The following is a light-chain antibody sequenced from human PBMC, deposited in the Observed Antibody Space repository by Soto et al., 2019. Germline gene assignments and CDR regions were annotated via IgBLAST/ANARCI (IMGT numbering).Light chain of an antibody. V-gene: IGKV3-20*01. CDR3: QQYVTSRT. J-gene: IGKJ1*01. Sequence: IVLTQSPGTLSLSPGERATLSCRASQSVTNNYLAWYQQKPGQGPRLLISAASGRATGIPDRFSGSGSGTDFTRTIIRLETEDFAVSSGQQYVTSRTFGQGTKVQI. CDR1: QSVTNNY. CDR2: AAS.